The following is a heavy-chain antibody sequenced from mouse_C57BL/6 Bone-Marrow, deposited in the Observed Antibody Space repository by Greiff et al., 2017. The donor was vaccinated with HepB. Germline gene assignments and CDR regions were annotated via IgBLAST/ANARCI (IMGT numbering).Heavy chain of an antibody. J-gene: IGHJ3*01. CDR3: AKLYDYDGAWFAY. D-gene: IGHD2-4*01. CDR2: IYPRDGST. V-gene: IGHV1-78*01. CDR1: GYTFTDHT. Sequence: QVKLQQSDAELVKPGASVKISCKVSGYTFTDHTIHWMKQRPEQGLEWIGYIYPRDGSTKYNEKFKGKATLTADKSSSTAYMQLNSLTSEDSAVYFCAKLYDYDGAWFAYWGQGTLVTVSA.